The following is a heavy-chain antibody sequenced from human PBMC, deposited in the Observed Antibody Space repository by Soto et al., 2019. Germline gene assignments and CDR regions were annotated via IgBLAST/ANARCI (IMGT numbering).Heavy chain of an antibody. J-gene: IGHJ6*02. V-gene: IGHV3-30*18. D-gene: IGHD6-13*01. CDR3: AKSLQQLVPFYYYYGMDV. Sequence: SLRLSCAASGFTFGSYGIHWVRQAPGKGLEWVAVISYDGSNKYYADSVKGRFTISRDNSKNTLYLQMNSLRAEDTAVYYCAKSLQQLVPFYYYYGMDVWGQGTTVTVSS. CDR2: ISYDGSNK. CDR1: GFTFGSYG.